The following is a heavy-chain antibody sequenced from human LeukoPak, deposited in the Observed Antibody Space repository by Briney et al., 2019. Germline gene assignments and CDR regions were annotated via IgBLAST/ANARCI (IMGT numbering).Heavy chain of an antibody. CDR1: GFTFSSYG. V-gene: IGHV3-33*01. CDR2: IWYDGSNK. Sequence: PGRSLRLSCAASGFTFSSYGMHWVRQAPGKGLEWVAVIWYDGSNKYYADSVKGRFTISRDNSKNTLYLQINSLRAEDTAVYYCAREGGFYRPLDYSGQGTLVTVSS. J-gene: IGHJ4*02. D-gene: IGHD3-3*01. CDR3: AREGGFYRPLDY.